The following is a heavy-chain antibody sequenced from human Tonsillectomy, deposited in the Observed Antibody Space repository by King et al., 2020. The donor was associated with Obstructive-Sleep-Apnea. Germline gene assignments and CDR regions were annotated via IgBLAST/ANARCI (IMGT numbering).Heavy chain of an antibody. V-gene: IGHV3-23*04. CDR1: GFTFTSYA. Sequence: VQLVESGGGLVQPGGSLRLSCAASGFTFTSYAMSWVRQAPGKGLGWVSAIRSNDGKTYYADSVKGRFTISRDNSKNTLYLQMNSLRADDTAVYYCAKAWGSDEEGIDYWGQGTLVPVSS. D-gene: IGHD3-16*01. CDR2: IRSNDGKT. CDR3: AKAWGSDEEGIDY. J-gene: IGHJ4*02.